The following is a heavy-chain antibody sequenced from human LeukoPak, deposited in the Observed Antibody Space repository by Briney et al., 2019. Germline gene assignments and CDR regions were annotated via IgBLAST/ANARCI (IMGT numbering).Heavy chain of an antibody. CDR3: ATTEKNRYYINL. J-gene: IGHJ6*01. D-gene: IGHD2-21*01. CDR2: IYHSGST. CDR1: GGSISSGGYY. Sequence: PSQTLSLTCTVSGGSISSGGYYWSWIRQPPGKGLEWIGYIYHSGSTYYNPSLKSRVTISVDRSKNQFSLKLSSVTAADTAVYFCATTEKNRYYINLWGPGTTVIVPS. V-gene: IGHV4-30-2*01.